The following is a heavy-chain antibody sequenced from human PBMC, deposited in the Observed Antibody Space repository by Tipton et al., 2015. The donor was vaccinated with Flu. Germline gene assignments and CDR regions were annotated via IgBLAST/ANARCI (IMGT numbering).Heavy chain of an antibody. CDR1: GGSISSSSYY. D-gene: IGHD2/OR15-2a*01. CDR2: IYYSGST. J-gene: IGHJ6*02. V-gene: IGHV4-39*07. CDR3: ARADGASTYPYHYYGMDV. Sequence: TLSLTCIVSGGSISSSSYYWGWVRQSPGKGLEWIGSIYYSGSTYYNPSLESRATMSVDTSKNQFSLKMSTVTAADTAIYYCARADGASTYPYHYYGMDVWGQGTTVAVSS.